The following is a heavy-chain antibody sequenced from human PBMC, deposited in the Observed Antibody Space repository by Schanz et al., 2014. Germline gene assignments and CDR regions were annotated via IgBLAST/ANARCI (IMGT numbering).Heavy chain of an antibody. D-gene: IGHD1-7*01. J-gene: IGHJ4*02. CDR1: GFTFRSYA. V-gene: IGHV3-30*18. CDR2: IEYDGSKK. CDR3: EKEETKGSFDY. Sequence: VQLLESGGGLVQPGGSLRLSCAASGFTFRSYAMHWVRQAPGKGLEWVAGIEYDGSKKNYADSVKGRFTISRDNSKTTLYLQMNSLRLEDTAVYYCEKEETKGSFDYWGQGTLVTVSS.